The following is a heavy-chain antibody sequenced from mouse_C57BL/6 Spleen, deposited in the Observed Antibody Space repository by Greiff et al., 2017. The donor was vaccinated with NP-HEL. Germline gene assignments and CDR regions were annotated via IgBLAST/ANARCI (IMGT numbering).Heavy chain of an antibody. CDR3: ARERTMDD. CDR2: INPGSGGT. V-gene: IGHV1-54*01. J-gene: IGHJ4*01. Sequence: VQLQQSGAELVRPGTSVKVSCKASGYAFTNYLIEWVKQRPGQGLEWIGVINPGSGGTNYNEKFKGKATLTADKSSSTAYMQLSSLTSEDSAVYFCARERTMDDWGQGTSVTVSS. CDR1: GYAFTNYL.